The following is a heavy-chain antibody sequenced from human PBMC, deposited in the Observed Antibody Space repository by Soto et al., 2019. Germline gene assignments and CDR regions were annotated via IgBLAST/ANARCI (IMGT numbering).Heavy chain of an antibody. CDR2: IYYSGST. J-gene: IGHJ6*03. Sequence: SETLSLTCTVSGGSISSYYWSWIRQPPGKGLEWIGYIYYSGSTNYNPSLKSRVTISVDTSKNQFSLKLSSVTAADTAVYYCANFFTTVTTFPNHNSSNYMDVWGKGPTVT. V-gene: IGHV4-59*01. D-gene: IGHD4-4*01. CDR3: ANFFTTVTTFPNHNSSNYMDV. CDR1: GGSISSYY.